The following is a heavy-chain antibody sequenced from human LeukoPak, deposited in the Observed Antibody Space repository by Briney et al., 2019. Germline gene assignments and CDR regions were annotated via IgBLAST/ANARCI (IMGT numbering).Heavy chain of an antibody. Sequence: ASVKVSCKASGGTFSSYAISWVRQAPGQGLEWMGIINPSGGSTSYAQKFQGRVTMTRDTSTSTVYMELSSLRSEDTAVYYCARAGVVVAALDYWGQGTLVTVSS. V-gene: IGHV1-46*01. D-gene: IGHD2-15*01. CDR1: GGTFSSYA. CDR2: INPSGGST. CDR3: ARAGVVVAALDY. J-gene: IGHJ4*02.